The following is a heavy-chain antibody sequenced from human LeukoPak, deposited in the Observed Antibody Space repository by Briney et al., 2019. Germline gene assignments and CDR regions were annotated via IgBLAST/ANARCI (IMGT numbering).Heavy chain of an antibody. V-gene: IGHV3-33*01. CDR1: GFTFSSYG. Sequence: GRSLRLSCAASGFTFSSYGMHWVRQAPGKGLEWVAVIWYDGSNKYYADSVKGRFTISRDNSKNTLYLQTNSLRAEDTAVYYCARVEGYSYGPVRYWGQGTLVTVSS. CDR3: ARVEGYSYGPVRY. J-gene: IGHJ4*02. D-gene: IGHD5-18*01. CDR2: IWYDGSNK.